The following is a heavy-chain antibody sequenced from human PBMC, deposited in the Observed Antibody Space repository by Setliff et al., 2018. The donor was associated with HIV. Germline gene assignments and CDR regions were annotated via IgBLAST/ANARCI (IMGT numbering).Heavy chain of an antibody. V-gene: IGHV3-48*04. Sequence: PGGSLRLSCAASGFTFSRYSMNWVRQAPGKGLEWVSYISSSGTTLYYADSVKGRFTVSRDNAKNSLYLQMISLRAEDTAVYYCARLGIPPGQWYNWFDPWGQGTLVTVSS. CDR2: ISSSGTTL. CDR1: GFTFSRYS. J-gene: IGHJ5*02. CDR3: ARLGIPPGQWYNWFDP. D-gene: IGHD2-2*01.